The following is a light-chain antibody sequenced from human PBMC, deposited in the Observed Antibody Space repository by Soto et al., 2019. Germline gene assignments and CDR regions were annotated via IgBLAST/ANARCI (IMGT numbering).Light chain of an antibody. J-gene: IGLJ1*01. CDR2: EVT. V-gene: IGLV2-8*01. Sequence: QSALTQPPSASGSPGQSVTISCTGTSSDVGANNYVSWYQQQTGKAPKLMIYEVTKRPSGVPDRFCRSKSGNTASLTVSGLQAEDEADYYCSSYAVANRVFGTGTKLTVL. CDR1: SSDVGANNY. CDR3: SSYAVANRV.